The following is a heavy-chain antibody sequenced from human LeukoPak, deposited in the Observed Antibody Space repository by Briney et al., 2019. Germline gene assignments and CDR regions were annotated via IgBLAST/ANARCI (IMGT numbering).Heavy chain of an antibody. V-gene: IGHV3-15*01. D-gene: IGHD1-20*01. J-gene: IGHJ4*02. Sequence: GGSLRLSCAASGFTFTNAWMSWVRQAPGKGLEWVGRIKTKAERGTTDYAAPVKGRFSTSRDDSKNTLYLQMNSLKTEDTAVYYCTTSVYNFFDYWGQGILVTVSS. CDR3: TTSVYNFFDY. CDR2: IKTKAERGTT. CDR1: GFTFTNAW.